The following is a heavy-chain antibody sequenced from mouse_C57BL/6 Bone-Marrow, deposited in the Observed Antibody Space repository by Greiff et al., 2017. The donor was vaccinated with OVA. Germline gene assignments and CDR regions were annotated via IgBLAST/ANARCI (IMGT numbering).Heavy chain of an antibody. V-gene: IGHV1-61*01. CDR2: IYTSDSET. J-gene: IGHJ1*03. D-gene: IGHD1-1*01. Sequence: QVQLQQPGAELVRPGSSVKLSCKASGYTFTSYWLDWVKQRPGQGLEWIGNIYTSDSETHYNQKFKDKATLTVDKSSSTAYMQLSSLTSEDSAVYYCARGDYYGSSWYFDVWGTGTTVTVSS. CDR1: GYTFTSYW. CDR3: ARGDYYGSSWYFDV.